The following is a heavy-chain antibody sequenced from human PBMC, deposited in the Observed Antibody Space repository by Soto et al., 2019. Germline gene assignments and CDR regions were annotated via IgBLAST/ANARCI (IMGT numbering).Heavy chain of an antibody. Sequence: GGSLRLSCAASGFTFSSYWMHWVRQAPGKGLVWVSRINSDGSTINYADSVEGRFTISRDNAKNTLFLQMNSLRAEDTGVYYCTAMSYWGQGTLVTVSS. CDR2: INSDGSTI. V-gene: IGHV3-74*01. D-gene: IGHD2-2*01. CDR1: GFTFSSYW. J-gene: IGHJ4*02. CDR3: TAMSY.